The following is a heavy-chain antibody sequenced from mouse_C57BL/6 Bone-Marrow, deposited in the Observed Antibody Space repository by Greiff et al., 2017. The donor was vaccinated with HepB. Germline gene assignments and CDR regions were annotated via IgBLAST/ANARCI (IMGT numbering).Heavy chain of an antibody. D-gene: IGHD1-1*01. Sequence: QVQLQQPGAELVKPGASVKMSCKASGYTFTSYWITWVKQRPGQGLEWIGEIYPGSGSTNYNEKFKSKATLTVDTSSSTAYMQLSSLTSEDSAVYYCAPYNYGSRGYFEVWGTGTTVTVSS. V-gene: IGHV1-55*01. CDR3: APYNYGSRGYFEV. CDR1: GYTFTSYW. CDR2: IYPGSGST. J-gene: IGHJ1*03.